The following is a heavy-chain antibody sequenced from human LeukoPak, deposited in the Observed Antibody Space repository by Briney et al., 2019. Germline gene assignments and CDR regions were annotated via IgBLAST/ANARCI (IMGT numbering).Heavy chain of an antibody. Sequence: ASVKVSCKTSGYAFISYGISWVRQAPGQGLVWMGWISGYNGNTNYAQKFQGRVTMTTDTSTSTAYMELRSLRSDDTAVYYCARDLKQLVRFGFYYFDYWGQGTLVTVSS. D-gene: IGHD6-13*01. CDR1: GYAFISYG. V-gene: IGHV1-18*01. CDR3: ARDLKQLVRFGFYYFDY. J-gene: IGHJ4*02. CDR2: ISGYNGNT.